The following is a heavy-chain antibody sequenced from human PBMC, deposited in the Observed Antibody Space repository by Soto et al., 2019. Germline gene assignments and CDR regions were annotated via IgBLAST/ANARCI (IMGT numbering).Heavy chain of an antibody. CDR1: GGSISSGGYY. J-gene: IGHJ4*02. V-gene: IGHV4-31*02. CDR2: IYYSGST. Sequence: SETLSLTCTVSGGSISSGGYYWSWIRQHPGKGLEWIGYIYYSGSTYYNPSLKSRVTISVDTPKNQFSLKLSSVTAADTAVYYCARAELVGATDYWGQGTLVTVSS. CDR3: ARAELVGATDY. D-gene: IGHD1-26*01.